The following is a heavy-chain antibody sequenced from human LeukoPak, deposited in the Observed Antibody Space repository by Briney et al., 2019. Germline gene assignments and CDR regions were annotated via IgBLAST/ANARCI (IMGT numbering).Heavy chain of an antibody. CDR3: ARVGSSSVYYYYYYMDV. CDR2: INRDGSST. Sequence: GGSLRLSCTASGFTFSSHWIHWVRQAPGKGLVWVSRINRDGSSTDYADSVKGRFTISRDNAKNALYLQMNSLRVEDTAVYYCARVGSSSVYYYYYYMDVWGKGTTVTVSS. V-gene: IGHV3-74*01. CDR1: GFTFSSHW. J-gene: IGHJ6*03. D-gene: IGHD6-13*01.